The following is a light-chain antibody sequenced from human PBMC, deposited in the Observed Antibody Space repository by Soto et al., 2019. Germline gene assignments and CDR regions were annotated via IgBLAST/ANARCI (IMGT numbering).Light chain of an antibody. J-gene: IGLJ1*01. CDR1: SSDVGGYNF. CDR3: GSYAGSNNYV. Sequence: QSALTQPPSASGSPGQSVTISCTGTSSDVGGYNFVSWYQHHPGKGPKLIIYEVTKRPSGVPHRFSGSKSGNTASLTVSGLQAEDEADYYRGSYAGSNNYVFGSGTKLTVL. CDR2: EVT. V-gene: IGLV2-8*01.